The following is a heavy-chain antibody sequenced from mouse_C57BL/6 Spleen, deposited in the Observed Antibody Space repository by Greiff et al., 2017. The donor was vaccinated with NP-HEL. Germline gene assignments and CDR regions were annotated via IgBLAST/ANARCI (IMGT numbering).Heavy chain of an antibody. CDR1: GYTFTSYW. D-gene: IGHD1-1*01. V-gene: IGHV1-55*01. CDR2: IYPGSGST. Sequence: QVQLQQPGAELVKPGASVKMSCKASGYTFTSYWITWVKQRPGQGLEWIGDIYPGSGSTNYNEKFKSKATLTVDTSSSTAYMQLSSLTSEDSAVYYCARDYYGSSRWYVDVWGTGTTVTVSS. J-gene: IGHJ1*03. CDR3: ARDYYGSSRWYVDV.